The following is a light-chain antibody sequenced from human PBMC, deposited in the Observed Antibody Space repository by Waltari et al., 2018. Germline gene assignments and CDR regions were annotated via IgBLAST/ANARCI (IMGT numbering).Light chain of an antibody. V-gene: IGLV3-25*03. J-gene: IGLJ3*02. CDR1: TLPKNY. CDR2: KDS. CDR3: QSADTTWV. Sequence: SYELTQPPSVSVSPGQTARITCYGDTLPKNYAYWYQQKPGQAPVVVIYKDSERPSGIPERFSGSSSGTTVTLTISRVQAEDEADYYCQSADTTWVFGGGTKLTVL.